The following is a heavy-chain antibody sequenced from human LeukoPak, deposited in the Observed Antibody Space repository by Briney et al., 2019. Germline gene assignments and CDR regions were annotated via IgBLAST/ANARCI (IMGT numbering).Heavy chain of an antibody. J-gene: IGHJ4*01. V-gene: IGHV4-39*01. Sequence: SETLSLTCTVSGGSVSSSGHYWGWVRQPPGQGLEWIATIFYTGSTFYNPSLKSRVTISVDRSKNQFSLKLSSVTATDTAIYYCATLVRYSDWLLPIHLAVWGQGTLVTVSS. CDR3: ATLVRYSDWLLPIHLAV. D-gene: IGHD3-9*01. CDR1: GGSVSSSGHY. CDR2: IFYTGST.